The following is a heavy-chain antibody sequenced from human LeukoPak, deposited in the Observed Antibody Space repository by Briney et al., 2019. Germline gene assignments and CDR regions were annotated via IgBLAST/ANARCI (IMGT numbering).Heavy chain of an antibody. Sequence: PGGSLRLSCVASGFTFSDYYMSWVRQAPGKGLEWVSAISGSGGSTYYADSVKGRFTISRDNSKNTLYLQMNSLRAEDTAVYYCAKGKITMVRGVHFDYWGQGTLVTVSS. CDR3: AKGKITMVRGVHFDY. J-gene: IGHJ4*02. CDR2: ISGSGGST. CDR1: GFTFSDYY. D-gene: IGHD3-10*01. V-gene: IGHV3-23*01.